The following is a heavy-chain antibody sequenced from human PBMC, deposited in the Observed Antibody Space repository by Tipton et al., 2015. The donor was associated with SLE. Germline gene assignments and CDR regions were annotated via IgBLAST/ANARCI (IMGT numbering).Heavy chain of an antibody. CDR3: ARRTVGYFDL. CDR2: IYYSGST. J-gene: IGHJ2*01. Sequence: LRLSCTVSGGSISSYYWSWIRQPPGKGLEWIGYIYYSGSTNYNPSLKSRVTISVDTSKNQFSLKLSSVTAADTAVYYCARRTVGYFDLWGRGTLVTVSS. V-gene: IGHV4-59*12. D-gene: IGHD6-19*01. CDR1: GGSISSYY.